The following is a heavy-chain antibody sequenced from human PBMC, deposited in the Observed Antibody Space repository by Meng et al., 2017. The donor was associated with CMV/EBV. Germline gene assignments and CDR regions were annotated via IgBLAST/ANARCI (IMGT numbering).Heavy chain of an antibody. CDR3: AGTCTGCNNWFDP. CDR2: INPNSGGT. D-gene: IGHD2-2*01. Sequence: ASVKVSCKASGYTFTGYYMHWVRQAPGQGLEWMGWINPNSGGTNYAQKFQGRVTMTRDTSISTAYMELSRLRSDDTAVYYCAGTCTGCNNWFDPWGQGTLVTVSS. CDR1: GYTFTGYY. V-gene: IGHV1-2*02. J-gene: IGHJ5*02.